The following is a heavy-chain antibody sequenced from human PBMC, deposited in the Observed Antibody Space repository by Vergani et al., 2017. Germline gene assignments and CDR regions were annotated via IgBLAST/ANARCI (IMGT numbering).Heavy chain of an antibody. J-gene: IGHJ6*03. Sequence: QVQLVESGGGVAQPGRSLSLSCAVSGFTFTDYAMHWVRQAPGRGLEWVATISYDGNNKYYPDSVKGRFTVSRDNSKNTLSLQMSSLRAEDTAVYYCARGPYYYFYMDVWGKGTTVTVSS. CDR2: ISYDGNNK. V-gene: IGHV3-30*04. CDR3: ARGPYYYFYMDV. CDR1: GFTFTDYA.